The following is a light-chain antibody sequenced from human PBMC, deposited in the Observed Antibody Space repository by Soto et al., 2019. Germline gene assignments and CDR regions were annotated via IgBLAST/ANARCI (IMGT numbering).Light chain of an antibody. Sequence: QLVLTQPPSASGTPGQRVTISCSGSSSNIGSNTVNWYQQLPGTAPKLLIYSNNQRPSGVPDRFSGSKSGTSASLAISGLQSEDEADYYCAAWDDSLNGGAFGGGTKLTVL. CDR1: SSNIGSNT. CDR2: SNN. CDR3: AAWDDSLNGGA. V-gene: IGLV1-44*01. J-gene: IGLJ3*02.